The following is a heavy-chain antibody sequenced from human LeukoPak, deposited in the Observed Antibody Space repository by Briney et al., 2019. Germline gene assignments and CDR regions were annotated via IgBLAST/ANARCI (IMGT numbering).Heavy chain of an antibody. CDR2: ISGSGGST. Sequence: GGSLRLSCAASGFTFISYAMSWVRQAPVKGLEWVSIISGSGGSTYYADSVKGRFTISRDNSKNTLYLQMNSLRAEDTAVYYCARLGGSGSYTTYYYYYMDVWGKGTTVTISS. V-gene: IGHV3-23*01. J-gene: IGHJ6*03. CDR3: ARLGGSGSYTTYYYYYMDV. CDR1: GFTFISYA. D-gene: IGHD3-10*01.